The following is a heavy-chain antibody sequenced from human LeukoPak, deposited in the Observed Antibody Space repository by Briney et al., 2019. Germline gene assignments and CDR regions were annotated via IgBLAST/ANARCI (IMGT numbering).Heavy chain of an antibody. D-gene: IGHD5-18*01. CDR1: GGSFSGCY. V-gene: IGHV4-34*01. Sequence: SETLSLTCAVYGGSFSGCYWSWIRQPPGKGLEWIGEINHSGSTNYNPSLKSRVTISVDTSKNQFSLKLSSVTAADTAVYYCAREGYPRSYFDYWGQGTLVTVSS. J-gene: IGHJ4*02. CDR3: AREGYPRSYFDY. CDR2: INHSGST.